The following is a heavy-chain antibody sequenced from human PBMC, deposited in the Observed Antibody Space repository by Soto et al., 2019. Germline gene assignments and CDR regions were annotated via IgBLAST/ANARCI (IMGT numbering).Heavy chain of an antibody. V-gene: IGHV5-51*01. CDR1: GYSFTIYC. Sequence: GESLKISCNGSGYSFTIYCIGLVRQMPGKGLEWMGIIYPCDSDTRYSPSFQGQVTISADKSISTAYLQWSSLKASDTAMYYCARLEDTAGSGWGQGTLVTVS. D-gene: IGHD5-18*01. CDR3: ARLEDTAGSG. J-gene: IGHJ4*02. CDR2: IYPCDSDT.